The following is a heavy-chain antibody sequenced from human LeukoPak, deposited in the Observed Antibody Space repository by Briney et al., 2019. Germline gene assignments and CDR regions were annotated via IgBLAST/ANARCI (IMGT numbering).Heavy chain of an antibody. CDR1: GYTFTDYY. CDR3: ARVRIGQQLDKYYYYAMDV. D-gene: IGHD6-13*01. CDR2: INPNSGGT. J-gene: IGHJ6*02. V-gene: IGHV1-2*02. Sequence: ASVKVSCKASGYTFTDYYMHWVRQAPGQGLEWMGWINPNSGGTNYAQKFQGRVTMTTDTSISTAYMEVSRLRSDDAAVYYCARVRIGQQLDKYYYYAMDVWGQGTTVTVSS.